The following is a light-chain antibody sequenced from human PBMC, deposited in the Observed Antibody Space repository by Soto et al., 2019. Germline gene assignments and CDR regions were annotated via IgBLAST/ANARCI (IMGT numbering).Light chain of an antibody. CDR1: SSDVGGYNY. J-gene: IGLJ2*01. V-gene: IGLV2-8*01. CDR3: SAYAGSNNVV. Sequence: QSALTQPPSASGSPGQSVTISCTGTSSDVGGYNYVSWYQQHPGKAPKLMIYEVSKRLSGVPDRFSGSKAGNTASLTVSGLPAEDEADYYFSAYAGSNNVVFGGGTKLTAL. CDR2: EVS.